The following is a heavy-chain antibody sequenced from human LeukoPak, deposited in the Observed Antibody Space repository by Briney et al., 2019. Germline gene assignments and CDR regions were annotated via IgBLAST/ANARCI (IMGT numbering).Heavy chain of an antibody. J-gene: IGHJ6*02. V-gene: IGHV5-10-1*01. CDR1: GYSFTSYW. D-gene: IGHD6-13*01. CDR3: ARRLSSSWYRYYYYYGMDV. CDR2: IDPSDSYT. Sequence: GESLKISCKGSGYSFTSYWISWVRQMPGKGLEWMGRIDPSDSYTNYSPSFQGHVTISADKSISTAYLQWSSLKASDTAMYYCARRLSSSWYRYYYYYGMDVWGQGTTVIVS.